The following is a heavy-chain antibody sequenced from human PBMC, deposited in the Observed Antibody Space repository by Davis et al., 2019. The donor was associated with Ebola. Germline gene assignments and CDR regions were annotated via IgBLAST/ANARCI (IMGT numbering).Heavy chain of an antibody. CDR2: TSWNSNII. J-gene: IGHJ3*01. D-gene: IGHD1-26*01. V-gene: IGHV3-9*01. CDR1: GFTFDDYA. Sequence: GGSLRLSCAGSGFTFDDYAMHWVRQAPGKGLEWVSGTSWNSNIIGYADSVQGRFTISRDNAKNSLFLQMNSLRAEDTALYFCAKGAYSAKYGTLDAWGQGTVVTVSP. CDR3: AKGAYSAKYGTLDA.